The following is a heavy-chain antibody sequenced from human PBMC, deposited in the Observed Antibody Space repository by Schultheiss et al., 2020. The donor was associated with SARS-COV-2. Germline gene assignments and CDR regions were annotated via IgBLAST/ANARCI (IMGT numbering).Heavy chain of an antibody. CDR3: ARAKYYDFWSGYYPYYYYYMDV. CDR2: IYYSGST. Sequence: LRLSCTVSGGSISSGGYYWSWIRQHPGKGLEWIGYIYYSGSTYYNPSLKSRVTISVDTSKNQFSLKLSSVTAADTAVYYCARAKYYDFWSGYYPYYYYYMDVWGKGTTVTVSS. D-gene: IGHD3-3*01. CDR1: GGSISSGGYY. V-gene: IGHV4-31*03. J-gene: IGHJ6*03.